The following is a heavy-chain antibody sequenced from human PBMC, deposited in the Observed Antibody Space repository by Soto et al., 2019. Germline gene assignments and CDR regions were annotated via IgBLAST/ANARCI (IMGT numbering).Heavy chain of an antibody. CDR2: ISWNSGSI. D-gene: IGHD3-3*01. J-gene: IGHJ4*02. CDR3: AKNPLDFGALDS. Sequence: EVQLVESGGGLVQPGRSLRLSCAASGFTFDDYAMHWVRQAPGKGLEWVSGISWNSGSIGYADSVKGRFTISRDNAKNSLYLKMNIRRAENPALYYCAKNPLDFGALDSGGQGPLVTVPS. V-gene: IGHV3-9*01. CDR1: GFTFDDYA.